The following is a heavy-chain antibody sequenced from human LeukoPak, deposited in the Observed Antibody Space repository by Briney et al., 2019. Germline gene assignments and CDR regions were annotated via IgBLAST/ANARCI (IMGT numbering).Heavy chain of an antibody. CDR3: ARDPRSGGYSYGYDY. CDR2: IYYSGST. CDR1: GGSISSSSYY. V-gene: IGHV4-39*07. D-gene: IGHD5-18*01. Sequence: SETLSLTCTVSGGSISSSSYYWGWIRQPPGKGLEWIGSIYYSGSTYYNPSLKSRVTISVDTSKNQFSLKLSSVTAADTAVYYCARDPRSGGYSYGYDYWGQGTLVTVSS. J-gene: IGHJ4*02.